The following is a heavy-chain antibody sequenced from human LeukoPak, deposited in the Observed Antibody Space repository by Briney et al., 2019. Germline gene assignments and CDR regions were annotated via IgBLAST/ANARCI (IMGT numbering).Heavy chain of an antibody. Sequence: PSETLSLTCTVSDGSIYSYYWSWIRQPPGKGLEWIGHVSYSGSTNYNPSLNSRVTVSVDTPKSQISLKLSSVTAADTAVYYCARSHRLYSRHWYVEYFHVWGQGTLVTVSS. V-gene: IGHV4-59*08. CDR3: ARSHRLYSRHWYVEYFHV. CDR1: DGSIYSYY. CDR2: VSYSGST. J-gene: IGHJ1*01. D-gene: IGHD1-26*01.